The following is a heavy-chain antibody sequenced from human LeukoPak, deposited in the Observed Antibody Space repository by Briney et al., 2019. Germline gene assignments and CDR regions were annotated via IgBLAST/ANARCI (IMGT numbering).Heavy chain of an antibody. Sequence: PSETLSLTCTVSGGSLSSSSYYWGWIRQPPGKGLEWIGSIYYSGSTYYNPSLKSRVTISVDTSKNQFSLKLSSVTAADTAVYYCARHYPHMDVWGKGTTVTVSS. CDR2: IYYSGST. CDR3: ARHYPHMDV. D-gene: IGHD3-16*02. CDR1: GGSLSSSSYY. J-gene: IGHJ6*03. V-gene: IGHV4-39*01.